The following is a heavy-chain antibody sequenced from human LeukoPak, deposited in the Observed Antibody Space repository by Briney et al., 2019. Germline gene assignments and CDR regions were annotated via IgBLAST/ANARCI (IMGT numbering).Heavy chain of an antibody. D-gene: IGHD6-6*01. CDR2: IYHSGST. Sequence: SETLSLTCAVSGGSISSGGYSWSWIRQPPGKGLEWIGYIYHSGSTYYNPSLKSRVTISVDTSKNQFSLKLSSVTAADTAVYYCARDHVSRAARPIGYYYYMDVWGKGTTVTVSS. CDR3: ARDHVSRAARPIGYYYYMDV. J-gene: IGHJ6*03. CDR1: GGSISSGGYS. V-gene: IGHV4-30-2*01.